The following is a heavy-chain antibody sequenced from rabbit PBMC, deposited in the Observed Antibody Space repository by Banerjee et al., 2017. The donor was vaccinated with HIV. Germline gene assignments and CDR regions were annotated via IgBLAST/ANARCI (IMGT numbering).Heavy chain of an antibody. CDR1: GFSFSNNYW. Sequence: QSLEESGGDLVKPGASLTLTCTASGFSFSNNYWICWVRQAPGKGLEWIACIYAGNSGTTYYASWAKGRFTISKTSSTTVTLQMTSLTAADTATYFCARDLAGVIGWNFNLWGQGTLVTVS. CDR2: IYAGNSGTT. CDR3: ARDLAGVIGWNFNL. J-gene: IGHJ4*01. V-gene: IGHV1S40*01. D-gene: IGHD4-1*01.